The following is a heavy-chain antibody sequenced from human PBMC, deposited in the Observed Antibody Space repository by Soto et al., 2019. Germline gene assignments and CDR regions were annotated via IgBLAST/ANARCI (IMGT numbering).Heavy chain of an antibody. V-gene: IGHV1-69*13. CDR1: GCTFSSYA. J-gene: IGHJ4*02. Sequence: SVKVSCKASGCTFSSYAISWVRQAPGQGLEWMGGIIPIFGTANYAQKFQGRVTITADESTSTAYMELSSLRSEDTAVYYCARNAVRFPWLTYFDYWGQGTLVTVSS. CDR2: IIPIFGTA. D-gene: IGHD4-17*01. CDR3: ARNAVRFPWLTYFDY.